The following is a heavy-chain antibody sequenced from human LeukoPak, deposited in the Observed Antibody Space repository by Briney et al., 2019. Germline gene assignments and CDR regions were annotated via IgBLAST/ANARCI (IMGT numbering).Heavy chain of an antibody. J-gene: IGHJ4*02. D-gene: IGHD3-22*01. CDR2: ISYDGSNK. Sequence: GGSLRLSCAASGFTFSSYAMHWVRQASDKGLEWVAVISYDGSNKYYADSVKGRFTISRDNSKNTLYLQMNSLRTEDTAVYYCARVPGYDSSGYFDYWGQGTLVTVSS. V-gene: IGHV3-30-3*01. CDR1: GFTFSSYA. CDR3: ARVPGYDSSGYFDY.